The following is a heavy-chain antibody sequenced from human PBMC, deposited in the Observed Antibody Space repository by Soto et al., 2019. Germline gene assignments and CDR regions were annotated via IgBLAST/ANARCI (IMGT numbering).Heavy chain of an antibody. CDR2: TYYRSKWYN. CDR1: GDSVSSDGTA. CDR3: ARGNYAFDH. Sequence: QTLSLTGGISGDSVSSDGTAWIWIRQSPSRGLEWLGRTYYRSKWYNEYAVSVKSRISINPDTSRNQFSLQLTSVTPEDTAVYYCARGNYAFDHWGQGALVTVSS. J-gene: IGHJ4*02. D-gene: IGHD3-16*01. V-gene: IGHV6-1*01.